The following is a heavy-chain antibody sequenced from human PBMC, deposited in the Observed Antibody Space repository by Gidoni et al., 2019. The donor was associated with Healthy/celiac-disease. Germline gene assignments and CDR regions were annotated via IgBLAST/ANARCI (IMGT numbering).Heavy chain of an antibody. Sequence: QVTLKESGPVLVKPTETLTLTCTVSGSSLSNARMGVSWIRQPPGKALEWLAHIFSNDEKSYSTSLKSRLTIPKDTAKSQVVLTMTNMDPVDTATYYGARILSRGYSGYDPGFGMDVWGQGTTVTVSS. CDR2: IFSNDEK. D-gene: IGHD5-12*01. J-gene: IGHJ6*02. CDR1: GSSLSNARMG. CDR3: ARILSRGYSGYDPGFGMDV. V-gene: IGHV2-26*01.